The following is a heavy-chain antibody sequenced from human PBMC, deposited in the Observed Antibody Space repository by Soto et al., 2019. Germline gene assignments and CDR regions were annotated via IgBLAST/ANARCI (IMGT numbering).Heavy chain of an antibody. CDR2: ISGSGGST. Sequence: GGSLRLSCAASGFTFSSYAMGWVRQAPGKGLEWVSAISGSGGSTYYADSVKGRFTISRDNSKNTLYLQMNSLRAEDTAVYYCAKLPGAAAMYNWFDPWGQGTLVTVSS. CDR3: AKLPGAAAMYNWFDP. CDR1: GFTFSSYA. V-gene: IGHV3-23*01. D-gene: IGHD6-13*01. J-gene: IGHJ5*02.